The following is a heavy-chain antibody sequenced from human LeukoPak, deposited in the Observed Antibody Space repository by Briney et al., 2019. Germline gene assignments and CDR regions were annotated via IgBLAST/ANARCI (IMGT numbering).Heavy chain of an antibody. Sequence: ASVKVSCKASGGTFSSYAISWVRQAPGQGLEWMGWINPNSGGTNYAQKFQGRVTMTRDTSISTAYMELSRLRSDDTAVYYCARAQAGYCSSTSCYGTNYYYYYYMDVWGKGTPVTVSS. CDR2: INPNSGGT. CDR3: ARAQAGYCSSTSCYGTNYYYYYYMDV. J-gene: IGHJ6*03. CDR1: GGTFSSYA. V-gene: IGHV1-2*02. D-gene: IGHD2-2*01.